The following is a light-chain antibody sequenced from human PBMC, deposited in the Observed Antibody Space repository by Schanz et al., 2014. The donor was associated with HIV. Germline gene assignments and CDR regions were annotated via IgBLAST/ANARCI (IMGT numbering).Light chain of an antibody. V-gene: IGKV3-20*01. J-gene: IGKJ1*01. Sequence: EIVLTQSPGTLSLSPGERATLSCRASQSVSSSYLAWYQQQPGQAPRLLIYGASSRATGIPDRFSGSGSGTDFTLTISSLQSEDFAVYYCQQYNNWPRTFGQGTKVEIK. CDR3: QQYNNWPRT. CDR1: QSVSSSY. CDR2: GAS.